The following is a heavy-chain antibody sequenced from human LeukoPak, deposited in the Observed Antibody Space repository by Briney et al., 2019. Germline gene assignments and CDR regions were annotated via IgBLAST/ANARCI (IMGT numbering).Heavy chain of an antibody. Sequence: SETLSLTCTVSGGSISSYYWSWIRQPPGKGLEWIGYIHYSGSTNYNPSLKSRVTISVDTSKNQFSLKLSSVTAADTAVYYCATCITMVRGVTWFDPWGQGTLVTVSS. CDR2: IHYSGST. CDR3: ATCITMVRGVTWFDP. V-gene: IGHV4-59*12. D-gene: IGHD3-10*01. J-gene: IGHJ5*02. CDR1: GGSISSYY.